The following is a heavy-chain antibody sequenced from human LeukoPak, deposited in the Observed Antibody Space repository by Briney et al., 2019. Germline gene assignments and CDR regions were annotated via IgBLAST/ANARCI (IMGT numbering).Heavy chain of an antibody. CDR1: GGSLTGYF. Sequence: SETLSLTCAVSGGSLTGYFWTWIRQPPGKGLEWIGHFYYSGSTYYNPSLESRVSISIDTSKTQFSLELNSVTGADTAVYYCARGFGGTYYTDGFDLWGQGTIVTVSS. J-gene: IGHJ3*01. D-gene: IGHD1-26*01. CDR2: FYYSGST. CDR3: ARGFGGTYYTDGFDL. V-gene: IGHV4-59*01.